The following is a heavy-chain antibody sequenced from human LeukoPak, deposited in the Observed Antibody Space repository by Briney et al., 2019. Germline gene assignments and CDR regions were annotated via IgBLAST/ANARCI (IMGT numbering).Heavy chain of an antibody. CDR1: GFTLSSYA. V-gene: IGHV3-23*01. CDR2: ISGSGGST. D-gene: IGHD1-7*01. Sequence: WGSLRLSCAASGFTLSSYAMSWVRHAPGKGLEWVSAISGSGGSTYYADSVKGRFTISRDNYKNTLYLQMNRLRAEDTAVYYCARGANYGVPYYYTYMDVWGKGTTVTVSS. J-gene: IGHJ6*03. CDR3: ARGANYGVPYYYTYMDV.